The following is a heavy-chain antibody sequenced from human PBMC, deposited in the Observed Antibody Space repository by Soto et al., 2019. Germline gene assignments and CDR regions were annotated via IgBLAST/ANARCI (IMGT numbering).Heavy chain of an antibody. D-gene: IGHD3-10*01. CDR2: ISSSSSTI. CDR3: ATDKGFKGLWFGYGMDV. V-gene: IGHV3-48*01. CDR1: GFTFISYS. J-gene: IGHJ6*02. Sequence: WVSLRLSCAASGFTFISYSMNWVRQAPGKGLEWVSYISSSSSTIYYADSVKGRFTISRDNAKNSLYLQMNSLRSEDTAVYYCATDKGFKGLWFGYGMDVWGQGTTVTAP.